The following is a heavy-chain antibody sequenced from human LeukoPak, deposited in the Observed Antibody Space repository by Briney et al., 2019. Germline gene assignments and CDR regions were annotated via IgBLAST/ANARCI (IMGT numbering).Heavy chain of an antibody. Sequence: PSETLSLTCTVSGGSISSSSYYWGWIRQPPGKGLEWIGSMYYSGSTYYNPSLKSRVTISVDTSKNQFSLNLNSVTAADTAVYYCARRPFGRGFGEFYSDYWGQGTLVTVSS. V-gene: IGHV4-39*01. CDR3: ARRPFGRGFGEFYSDY. CDR1: GGSISSSSYY. D-gene: IGHD3-10*01. CDR2: MYYSGST. J-gene: IGHJ4*02.